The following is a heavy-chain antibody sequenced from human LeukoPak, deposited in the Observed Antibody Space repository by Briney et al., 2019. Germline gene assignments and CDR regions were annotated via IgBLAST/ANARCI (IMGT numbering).Heavy chain of an antibody. V-gene: IGHV3-23*01. CDR1: GFTLRSYV. Sequence: GGSLRLSCVASGFTLRSYVMNWVRQTPGKGLEWVSSISGSGDSTFYADSVKGRFSISRDNSKNSLYLQMNSLRAEDTAVYYCAELGITMIGGVWGKGTTVTISS. J-gene: IGHJ6*04. D-gene: IGHD3-10*02. CDR3: AELGITMIGGV. CDR2: ISGSGDST.